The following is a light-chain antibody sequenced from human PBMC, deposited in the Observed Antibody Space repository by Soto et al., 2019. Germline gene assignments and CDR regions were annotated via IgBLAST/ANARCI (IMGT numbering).Light chain of an antibody. V-gene: IGKV3-20*01. CDR3: QQYGSSPWT. CDR2: GAS. J-gene: IGKJ1*01. Sequence: EIGLTQSPGTLSLSPGERATLSCRASQSVSSSYLAWYQQKPGQAPRLLIYGASSRATGIPDRFSGSGSGTDFTLTISRLEPEDFAVYYWQQYGSSPWTFGQGTKVDIK. CDR1: QSVSSSY.